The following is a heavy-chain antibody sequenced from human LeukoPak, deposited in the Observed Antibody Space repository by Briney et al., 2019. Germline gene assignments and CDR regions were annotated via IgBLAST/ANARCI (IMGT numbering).Heavy chain of an antibody. J-gene: IGHJ3*02. Sequence: GGSLRLSCAASGFIFSSYGMHWVRQAPGKGLEWVAFIRYDGSNKYYADSVKGRFTISRDNAKNSLYLQMNTLRAEDTAVYYCAREYCSGGSCYNDAFDIWSQGTMVTVSS. V-gene: IGHV3-30*02. CDR1: GFIFSSYG. CDR2: IRYDGSNK. CDR3: AREYCSGGSCYNDAFDI. D-gene: IGHD2-15*01.